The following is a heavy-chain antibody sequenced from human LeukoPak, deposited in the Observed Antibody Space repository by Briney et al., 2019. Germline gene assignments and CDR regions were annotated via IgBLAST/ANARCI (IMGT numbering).Heavy chain of an antibody. CDR2: ISAYNGNT. Sequence: ASVKVSCKASGYTFTSYGISWVRQAPGQGLEWMGWISAYNGNTNYAQKLQGRVTMTTDTSTSTAYTELRSLRSDDTAVYYCAREPLDSSGYYPSRAFDIWGQGTMATVSS. V-gene: IGHV1-18*01. CDR3: AREPLDSSGYYPSRAFDI. J-gene: IGHJ3*02. CDR1: GYTFTSYG. D-gene: IGHD3-22*01.